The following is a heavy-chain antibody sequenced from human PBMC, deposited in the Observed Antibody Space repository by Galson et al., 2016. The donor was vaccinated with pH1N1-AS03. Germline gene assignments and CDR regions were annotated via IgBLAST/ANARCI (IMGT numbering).Heavy chain of an antibody. CDR2: ISGNGFSA. CDR3: ARGPVSYANYWFPPPDY. D-gene: IGHD4/OR15-4a*01. Sequence: SLRLSCAVGGFTFSSYAMFWLRQAPGKGLEYVSAISGNGFSAYYANSVKDRFTVSRDNSKNTLYLQMGSLRVEDMAVYYFARGPVSYANYWFPPPDYWGQGTLVTVSS. V-gene: IGHV3-64*01. J-gene: IGHJ4*02. CDR1: GFTFSSYA.